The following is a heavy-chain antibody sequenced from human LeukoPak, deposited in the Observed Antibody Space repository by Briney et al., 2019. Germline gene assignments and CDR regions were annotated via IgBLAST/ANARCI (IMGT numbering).Heavy chain of an antibody. CDR2: INPNSGGT. V-gene: IGHV1-2*06. CDR1: GYTFTGYY. CDR3: ARDLPPYSSGWYMGYWFDP. Sequence: ASVKVSCKASGYTFTGYYMHWVRQAPGQGLEWMGRINPNSGGTNYAQKLQGRVTMTRDTSISTAYMELSRLRSDDTAVYYCARDLPPYSSGWYMGYWFDPWGQGTLVTVSS. J-gene: IGHJ5*02. D-gene: IGHD6-19*01.